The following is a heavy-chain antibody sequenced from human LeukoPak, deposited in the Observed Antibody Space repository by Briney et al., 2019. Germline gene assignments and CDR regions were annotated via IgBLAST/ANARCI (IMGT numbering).Heavy chain of an antibody. CDR3: ARSGVYYYGSGSYKNYMDV. CDR1: GGSFSGYY. J-gene: IGHJ6*03. CDR2: INHSGST. Sequence: PSETLSLTCAVYGGSFSGYYWSWIRQPPGKGLEWIGEINHSGSTNYNPSLKSRVTISVDTSKNQFSLKLSSVTAADTAVYYCARSGVYYYGSGSYKNYMDVWGKGTTVTISS. D-gene: IGHD3-10*01. V-gene: IGHV4-34*01.